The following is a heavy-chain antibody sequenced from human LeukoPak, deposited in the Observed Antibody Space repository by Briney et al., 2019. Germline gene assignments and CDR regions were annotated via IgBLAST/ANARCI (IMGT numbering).Heavy chain of an antibody. Sequence: PGGSLRLSCAASGFTFSSYAMHWVRQAPGKGLEWVAVISYDGSNKYYADSVKGRFTISRDNSKNTLYLQMNSLRAEDTAVYYCARDELSSTLFDYWGQGTLVTVSS. CDR3: ARDELSSTLFDY. J-gene: IGHJ4*02. D-gene: IGHD6-13*01. CDR1: GFTFSSYA. V-gene: IGHV3-30-3*01. CDR2: ISYDGSNK.